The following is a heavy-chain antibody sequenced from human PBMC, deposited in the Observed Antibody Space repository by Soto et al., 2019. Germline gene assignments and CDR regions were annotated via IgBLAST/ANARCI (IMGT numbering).Heavy chain of an antibody. Sequence: QVQLVQSGAEVKKPGSSVKVSCKASGGTFSNYTISWVRQAPGQGLEWMGRIIPILNIANYAQKFQGRVTITAGKSTTTAYMELSSLRSEDTAVYYCARVSEMGTVTEGFYYYMDVWGKGTTVTVSS. V-gene: IGHV1-69*02. CDR3: ARVSEMGTVTEGFYYYMDV. J-gene: IGHJ6*03. D-gene: IGHD4-17*01. CDR1: GGTFSNYT. CDR2: IIPILNIA.